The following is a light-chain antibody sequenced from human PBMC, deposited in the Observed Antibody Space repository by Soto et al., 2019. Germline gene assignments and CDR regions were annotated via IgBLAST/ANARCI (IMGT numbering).Light chain of an antibody. CDR2: EVT. J-gene: IGLJ2*01. CDR3: SPDAGSNNF. Sequence: QAVLTQPPSASGSPGQSVTISCTGTSSDVGGYNYVSWYQQHPGKAPKPMIYEVTKRPSGVPDRFSGSQSGNTASLTGSGLQADDEADYEGSPDAGSNNFFGGGTKLTVL. V-gene: IGLV2-8*01. CDR1: SSDVGGYNY.